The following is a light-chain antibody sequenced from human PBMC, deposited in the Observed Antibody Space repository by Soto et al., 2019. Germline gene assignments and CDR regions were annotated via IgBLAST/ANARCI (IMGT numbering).Light chain of an antibody. J-gene: IGKJ4*01. CDR1: QGIKDD. CDR2: AAS. Sequence: AIQMTQSPSSLSASVGDRVTITCRASQGIKDDLGWYQQKPGKAPKLLIYAASSLQSGVPSRFSGSGSGTDFTLTISSLQPEDFATYYCLQDYNYPLTFGGGTNVEIK. V-gene: IGKV1-6*01. CDR3: LQDYNYPLT.